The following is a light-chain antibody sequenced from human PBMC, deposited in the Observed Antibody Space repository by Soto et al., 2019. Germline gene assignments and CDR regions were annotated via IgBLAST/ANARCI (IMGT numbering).Light chain of an antibody. CDR2: KVS. CDR1: QSLVHSDGNTY. CDR3: IQVSHLRT. J-gene: IGKJ4*01. Sequence: IVMTQTPPSLPVTLGQPASISCKSSQSLVHSDGNTYLNWLHQRPGQPPRLLIYKVSNRFTGVPDRFSGSGAGTDFTLNISRVEAEDVAIYYCIQVSHLRTFGRGTVVDIK. V-gene: IGKV2-24*01.